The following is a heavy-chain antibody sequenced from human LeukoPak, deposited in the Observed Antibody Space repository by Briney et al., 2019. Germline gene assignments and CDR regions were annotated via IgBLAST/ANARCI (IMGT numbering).Heavy chain of an antibody. CDR2: ISSSSSYI. V-gene: IGHV3-21*04. Sequence: PGGSLRPSCAASGFTFSSYSMNWVRQAPGKGLEWVSSISSSSSYIYYADSVKGRFTISRDNAKNSLYLQMNSLRAEDTAVYYCARFLVPKADFWSGYYGRSVGYYFDYWGQGTLVTVSS. CDR1: GFTFSSYS. D-gene: IGHD3-3*01. J-gene: IGHJ4*02. CDR3: ARFLVPKADFWSGYYGRSVGYYFDY.